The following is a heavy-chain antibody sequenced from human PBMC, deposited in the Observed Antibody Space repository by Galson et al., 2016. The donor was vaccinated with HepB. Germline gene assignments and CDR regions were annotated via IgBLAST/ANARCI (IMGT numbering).Heavy chain of an antibody. J-gene: IGHJ4*02. Sequence: ETLSLTCTVSGGSISSYYWSWIRQPPGKGLEWLGYFYQSGSIDYNPSLKGRVSISPDTSKNQVTLRLNSVTSADPAVYFWARGYSRSWYGGRVLNYWGQGTLVTVSS. CDR2: FYQSGSI. CDR1: GGSISSYY. CDR3: ARGYSRSWYGGRVLNY. V-gene: IGHV4-59*01. D-gene: IGHD6-13*01.